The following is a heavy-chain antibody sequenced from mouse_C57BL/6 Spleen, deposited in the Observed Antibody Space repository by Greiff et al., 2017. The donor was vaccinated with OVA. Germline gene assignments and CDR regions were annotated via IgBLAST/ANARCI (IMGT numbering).Heavy chain of an antibody. Sequence: EVKLVESGGGLVKPGGSLKLSCAASGFTFSDYGMHWVRQAPEKGLEWVAYISSGSSTIYYADTVKGRFTISRDNAKNTLFLQLTSLRSEYTAMYYCARDLRGWYFDVWGTGTTVTVSS. CDR2: ISSGSSTI. V-gene: IGHV5-17*01. CDR3: ARDLRGWYFDV. D-gene: IGHD1-1*01. J-gene: IGHJ1*03. CDR1: GFTFSDYG.